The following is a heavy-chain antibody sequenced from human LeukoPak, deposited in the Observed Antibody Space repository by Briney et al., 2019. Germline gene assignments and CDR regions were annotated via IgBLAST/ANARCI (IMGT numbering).Heavy chain of an antibody. Sequence: GGSLRLSCAASGFSFSSYNMNWVRQAPGKGLEWVSFISSSSSYIYYVDSVKGRFTISRDNAKNSLYLQMNSLRAEDTAVYYCARATSGSYSKLYYFDYWGQGTLVTVSS. D-gene: IGHD1-26*01. J-gene: IGHJ4*02. V-gene: IGHV3-21*01. CDR2: ISSSSSYI. CDR1: GFSFSSYN. CDR3: ARATSGSYSKLYYFDY.